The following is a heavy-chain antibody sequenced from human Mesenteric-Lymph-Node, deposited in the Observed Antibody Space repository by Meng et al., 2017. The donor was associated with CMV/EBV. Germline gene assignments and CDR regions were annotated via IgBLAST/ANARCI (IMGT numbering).Heavy chain of an antibody. Sequence: GESLKISCAASGITFSDYYMSWIRQAPGKGLEWVSYITGSGGTIYYADSVKGRFTVSRDNPKNSLYLQMNSLRAEDTAVYYCARLGDFWSGYYTFDYWGLGILVTVSS. J-gene: IGHJ4*02. D-gene: IGHD3-3*01. V-gene: IGHV3-11*04. CDR1: GITFSDYY. CDR2: ITGSGGTI. CDR3: ARLGDFWSGYYTFDY.